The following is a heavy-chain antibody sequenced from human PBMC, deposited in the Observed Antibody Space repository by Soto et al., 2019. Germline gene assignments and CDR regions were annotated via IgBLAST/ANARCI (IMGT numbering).Heavy chain of an antibody. J-gene: IGHJ4*02. Sequence: PGGSLRLSCAASGFTFSDYYMSWIRQAPGKGLEWVSYISSSGSTIYYADSVRGRFTISRDNAKNSLYLQMNSLRAEDTAVYYCARDGRQQLRRAPYWGQGTLVTVSS. CDR3: ARDGRQQLRRAPY. D-gene: IGHD6-13*01. CDR2: ISSSGSTI. CDR1: GFTFSDYY. V-gene: IGHV3-11*01.